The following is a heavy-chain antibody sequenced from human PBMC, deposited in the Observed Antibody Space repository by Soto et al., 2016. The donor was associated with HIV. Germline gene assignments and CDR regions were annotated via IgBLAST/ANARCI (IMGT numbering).Heavy chain of an antibody. CDR2: IYYSGST. Sequence: QVQLQESGPGLVKPSQTLSLTCIVSGGSISSGDYYWSWIRQHPEKGLEWIGNIYYSGSTNYNPSLKSRVIISMDTSMKQFSLRVNSMTAADTAIYYCARVDTCGADCYDIRSYWYFDSLGPWLPSSLSP. J-gene: IGHJ2*01. CDR1: GGSISSGDYY. D-gene: IGHD2-21*01. CDR3: ARVDTCGADCYDIRSYWYFDS. V-gene: IGHV4-31*03.